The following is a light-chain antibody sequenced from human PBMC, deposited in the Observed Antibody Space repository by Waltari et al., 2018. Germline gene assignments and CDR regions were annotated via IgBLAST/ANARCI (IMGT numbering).Light chain of an antibody. CDR1: QDISNY. Sequence: DIQMTQSPSSLYASVGDRVTITCQASQDISNYVSWYQHKPGKAPSLLIYDASNLEAGVSSRFSGSGSGTIFTLTINSLRPEDIATYYCQQYDSLLTFGGGTKVQI. V-gene: IGKV1-33*01. J-gene: IGKJ4*01. CDR2: DAS. CDR3: QQYDSLLT.